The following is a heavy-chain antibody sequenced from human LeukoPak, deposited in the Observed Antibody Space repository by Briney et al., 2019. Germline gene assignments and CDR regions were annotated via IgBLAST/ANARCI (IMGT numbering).Heavy chain of an antibody. CDR3: AREGVNYYDSSGYYAVS. CDR2: IYSGGAT. Sequence: GGSLRLSCAASGLTVSNQFMDWVRQAPGKGLEWVSTIYSGGATYYSDSVRGRFTISRDSSQNTVYLQMNSLRAEDTAVYYCAREGVNYYDSSGYYAVSWGQGTLVTVSP. D-gene: IGHD3-22*01. CDR1: GLTVSNQF. J-gene: IGHJ5*02. V-gene: IGHV3-66*01.